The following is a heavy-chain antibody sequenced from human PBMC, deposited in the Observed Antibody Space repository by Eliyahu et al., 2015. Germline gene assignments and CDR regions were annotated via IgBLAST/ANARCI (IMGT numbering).Heavy chain of an antibody. CDR3: ARRLGYCSSTSCSAGENYYYYGMDV. D-gene: IGHD2-2*01. V-gene: IGHV1-18*01. CDR1: GYTFTSYG. CDR2: ISAYNGNT. Sequence: LVQSGAEVKKPGASVKVSCKASGYTFTSYGISWVRQAPGQGLEWMGWISAYNGNTNYAQKLQGRVTMTTDTSTSTAYMELRSLRSDDTAVYYCARRLGYCSSTSCSAGENYYYYGMDVWGQGTTVTVSS. J-gene: IGHJ6*02.